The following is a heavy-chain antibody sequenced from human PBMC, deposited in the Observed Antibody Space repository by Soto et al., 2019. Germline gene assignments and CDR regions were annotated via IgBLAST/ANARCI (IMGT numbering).Heavy chain of an antibody. V-gene: IGHV3-53*04. CDR2: IYSGGST. Sequence: GGSLRLSCAASGFTVSSNYMSWVRQAPGKGLEWVSVIYSGGSTYYADSVKGRFTISRHNSKNTLYLQMNSLRAEDTAVFYCARGRYYDSSGYHDAFDIWGQGTMGTVSS. J-gene: IGHJ3*02. CDR3: ARGRYYDSSGYHDAFDI. D-gene: IGHD3-22*01. CDR1: GFTVSSNY.